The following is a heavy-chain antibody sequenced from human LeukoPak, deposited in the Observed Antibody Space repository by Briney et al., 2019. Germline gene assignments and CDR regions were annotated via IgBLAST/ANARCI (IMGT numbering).Heavy chain of an antibody. J-gene: IGHJ6*03. Sequence: PSETLSLTCTVSGGSISSSSYYWGWIRQPPGKGLEWIGSIYYSDNIYYNPSLKSRVTISVDTSKNQFSLKLSSVTAADTAVYYCARGQARPYYDFWSGSLYYYYYMDVWGKGTTVTVSS. V-gene: IGHV4-39*07. CDR2: IYYSDNI. CDR1: GGSISSSSYY. D-gene: IGHD3-3*01. CDR3: ARGQARPYYDFWSGSLYYYYYMDV.